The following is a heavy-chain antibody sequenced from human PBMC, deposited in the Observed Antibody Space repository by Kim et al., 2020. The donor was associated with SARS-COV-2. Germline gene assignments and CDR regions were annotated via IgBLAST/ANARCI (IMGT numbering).Heavy chain of an antibody. Sequence: GGSLRLSCAASGFTFSNHSMNWVRQAPGKGLEWVSSISTSGRCIYYSGSVKGRFTISRDNANSSLYLQMNSLRAEDTAVYYCARGRDSRIPAADRFDPRGEGTLVTVS. CDR1: GFTFSNHS. D-gene: IGHD2-2*01. J-gene: IGHJ5*02. CDR3: ARGRDSRIPAADRFDP. V-gene: IGHV3-21*06. CDR2: ISTSGRCI.